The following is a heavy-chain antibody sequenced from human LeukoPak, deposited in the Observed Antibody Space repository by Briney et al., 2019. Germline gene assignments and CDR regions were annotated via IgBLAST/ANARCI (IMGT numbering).Heavy chain of an antibody. Sequence: PSETLSVTCAVSGGSISSSNWWSWVRQPPGKGLEWIGEIYHSGSTNYNPSLKSRVTISVDRHKNQFPLKLSSVTAADTAGNYWARVVGGRGGSCYEDTWFAPGAQGPLATAPS. CDR2: IYHSGST. D-gene: IGHD2-15*01. CDR3: ARVVGGRGGSCYEDTWFAP. CDR1: GGSISSSNW. V-gene: IGHV4-4*02. J-gene: IGHJ5*02.